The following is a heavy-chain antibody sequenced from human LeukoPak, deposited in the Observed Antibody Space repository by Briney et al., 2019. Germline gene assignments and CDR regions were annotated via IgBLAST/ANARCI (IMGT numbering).Heavy chain of an antibody. J-gene: IGHJ5*02. D-gene: IGHD4/OR15-4a*01. CDR3: ARDDDYATWGVS. V-gene: IGHV3-7*03. CDR1: GFIFSSYW. CDR2: IRQDGNEI. Sequence: AGGSLRPSCEVSGFIFSSYWMSWLRQAPGKGLEWVANIRQDGNEIYYVDSVKGRFTISRDHVRNSLYLQMNSLRVEDTAVYYCARDDDYATWGVSWGQGTLVSVSS.